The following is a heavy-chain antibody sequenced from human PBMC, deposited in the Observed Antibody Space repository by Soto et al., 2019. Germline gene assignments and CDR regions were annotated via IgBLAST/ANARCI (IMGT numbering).Heavy chain of an antibody. Sequence: QVQLVQSGAEVKKPGSSVKVSCKASGGTFSRYSITWVRQAPGHGLEWIGGIVPIFGISTYAQKFQGRVTTNADECTSTATTELSRRRSDDAAVYYCAGEDRNQETVLVPAAPDGMDVWGQGTTVTVSS. V-gene: IGHV1-69*12. CDR2: IVPIFGIS. J-gene: IGHJ6*02. D-gene: IGHD2-2*01. CDR3: AGEDRNQETVLVPAAPDGMDV. CDR1: GGTFSRYS.